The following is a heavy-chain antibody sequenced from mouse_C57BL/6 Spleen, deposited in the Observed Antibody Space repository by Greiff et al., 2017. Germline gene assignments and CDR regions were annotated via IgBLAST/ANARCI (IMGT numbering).Heavy chain of an antibody. V-gene: IGHV1-64*01. D-gene: IGHD2-4*01. CDR1: GYTFTSYW. CDR2: IHPTSGST. Sequence: VQLQQPGAELVKPGASVKLSCKASGYTFTSYWMHWVKQRPGQGLEWIGMIHPTSGSTNYNEKFKSKATLTVDKSSSTAYMQLSSLTSEDSAVYYWAIYYDDDVDAVDYWGQGTSVTVSS. CDR3: AIYYDDDVDAVDY. J-gene: IGHJ4*01.